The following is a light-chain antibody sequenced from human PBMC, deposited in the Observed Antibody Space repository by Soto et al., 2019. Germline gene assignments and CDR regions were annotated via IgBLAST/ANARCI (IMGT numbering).Light chain of an antibody. J-gene: IGKJ4*01. CDR3: QQYSKWPLT. CDR1: QSVSSY. CDR2: GAS. Sequence: EIVMTQSPATLSVSPGERATLSCRASQSVSSYLAWYQQKPGQAPRPLIYGASTRATGIPARFSGSGSGTEFILTISSLQSEDFAVYYCQQYSKWPLTFGGGTKVEIK. V-gene: IGKV3-15*01.